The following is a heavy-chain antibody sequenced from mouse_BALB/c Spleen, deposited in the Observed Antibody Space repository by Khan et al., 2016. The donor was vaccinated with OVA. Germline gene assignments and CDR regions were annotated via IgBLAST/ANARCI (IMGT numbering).Heavy chain of an antibody. CDR3: SRSNGNYWFAY. Sequence: QIQLVQSGPELKKPGETVKISCKASGYTLIDYGMNWVKQAPGKGLKWMGWLNTYTGEATYADDFKGSFAFSLETSASTAYLTINNLKTEDTATYFCSRSNGNYWFAYWGQGTLVTVSA. J-gene: IGHJ3*01. CDR1: GYTLIDYG. D-gene: IGHD2-1*01. CDR2: LNTYTGEA. V-gene: IGHV9-3-1*01.